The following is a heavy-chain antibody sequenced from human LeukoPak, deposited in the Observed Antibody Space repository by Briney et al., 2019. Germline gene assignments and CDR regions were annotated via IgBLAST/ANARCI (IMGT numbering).Heavy chain of an antibody. D-gene: IGHD3-22*01. CDR1: GDSVSSNSAA. Sequence: SQTLSPTCAISGDSVSSNSAAWNWIRQSPSRGLEWLGRTYNRSKWYNDYAVSVKSRITINPDTSKNQFSLQLNSVTPEDTAVYYCAREWAYDSSGYPYFDYWGQGTLVTVSS. CDR3: AREWAYDSSGYPYFDY. V-gene: IGHV6-1*01. J-gene: IGHJ4*02. CDR2: TYNRSKWYN.